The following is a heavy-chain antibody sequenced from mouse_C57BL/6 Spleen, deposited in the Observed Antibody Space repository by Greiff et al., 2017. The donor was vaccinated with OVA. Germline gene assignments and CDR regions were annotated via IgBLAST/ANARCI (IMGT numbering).Heavy chain of an antibody. Sequence: VQRQQAGPEVGKPGGSVKISCKASGHAFRSSWMNWGKQRPGKGLEWIGRIYPGDGDTNYNGKFKGKATLTADKSSSTAYMQLSSLTSEDSAVYFCARSRGNYQIDYWGQGTTLTVSS. J-gene: IGHJ2*01. CDR2: IYPGDGDT. V-gene: IGHV1-82*01. CDR1: GHAFRSSW. CDR3: ARSRGNYQIDY. D-gene: IGHD2-1*01.